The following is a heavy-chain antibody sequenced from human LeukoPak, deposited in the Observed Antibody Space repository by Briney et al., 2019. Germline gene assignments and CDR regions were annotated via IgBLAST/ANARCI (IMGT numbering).Heavy chain of an antibody. Sequence: GGSLRLSCAASGLTFSSYAMSWVRQAPGKGLEWASAISGSGGSTYYADSVKGRFTISRDNSKNTLYPQMNSLRAEDTAVYYCAKDSHSSGYIWGQGTLVTVSS. CDR3: AKDSHSSGYI. V-gene: IGHV3-23*01. J-gene: IGHJ4*02. CDR1: GLTFSSYA. CDR2: ISGSGGST. D-gene: IGHD3-22*01.